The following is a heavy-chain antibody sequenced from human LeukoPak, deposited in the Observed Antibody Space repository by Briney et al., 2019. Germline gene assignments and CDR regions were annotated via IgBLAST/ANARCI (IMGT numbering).Heavy chain of an antibody. CDR2: IYTSGST. D-gene: IGHD3-3*01. J-gene: IGHJ3*02. CDR1: GGSISSYY. Sequence: SETLSLTCTVSGGSISSYYWSWIRRPAGKGLEWIGRIYTSGSTNYNPSLKSRVTMSVDTSKNQFSLKLGSVTAADTAVYYCARVLSITIFGVVTEQDAFDIWGQGTMVTVSS. CDR3: ARVLSITIFGVVTEQDAFDI. V-gene: IGHV4-4*07.